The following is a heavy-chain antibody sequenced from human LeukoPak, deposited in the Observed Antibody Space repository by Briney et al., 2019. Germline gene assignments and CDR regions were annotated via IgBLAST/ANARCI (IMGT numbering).Heavy chain of an antibody. V-gene: IGHV3-30-3*01. CDR2: ISYDGSNK. Sequence: GGSLRLSCAASGFTFSSYAMHWVRQAPGKGLEWVAVISYDGSNKYYADSVKGRFTISRDNSKNTLYLQMNSLRAEDTAVYYCAREYCSSTSCFGFYYYGMDVWGQGTTVTVSS. J-gene: IGHJ6*02. CDR3: AREYCSSTSCFGFYYYGMDV. D-gene: IGHD2-2*01. CDR1: GFTFSSYA.